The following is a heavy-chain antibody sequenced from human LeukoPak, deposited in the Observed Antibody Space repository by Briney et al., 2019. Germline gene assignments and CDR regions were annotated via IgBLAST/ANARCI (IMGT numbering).Heavy chain of an antibody. CDR3: AREADIVSFDL. CDR1: GYTFTVNH. CDR2: NDPNSGGT. Sequence: ASVEVSCKASGYTFTVNHVHWVRQAPGQGLEWMGWNDPNSGGTKYAQKFQDRVAMTSDTSISTAYMELSGLRSDDTAAYFCAREADIVSFDLWGRGTRVTVSS. V-gene: IGHV1-2*02. J-gene: IGHJ2*01. D-gene: IGHD3-16*02.